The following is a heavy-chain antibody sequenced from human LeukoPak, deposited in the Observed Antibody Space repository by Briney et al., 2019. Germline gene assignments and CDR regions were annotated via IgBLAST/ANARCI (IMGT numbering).Heavy chain of an antibody. D-gene: IGHD2-2*01. CDR3: ARGRGYCSSTSCYFFGFDY. CDR1: GFTFSSYW. Sequence: GGSLRLSCAASGFTFSSYWMSWVRQAPGKGLEWVANIKQDGSEKYYVDSVKGRFTISRDNAKNSPYLQMNSLRAEDTAVYYCARGRGYCSSTSCYFFGFDYWGQGTLVTVSS. J-gene: IGHJ4*02. V-gene: IGHV3-7*03. CDR2: IKQDGSEK.